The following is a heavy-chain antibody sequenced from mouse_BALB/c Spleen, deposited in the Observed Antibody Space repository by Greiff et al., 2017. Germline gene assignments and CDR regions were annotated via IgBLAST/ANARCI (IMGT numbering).Heavy chain of an antibody. CDR2: IHPSGSET. CDR3: ARRGATGGMDH. Sequence: QVQLQQPGAELVRPGASVKLSCKASGYSFTSYWMNWVKQRPGQGLEWIGMIHPSGSETRLNQKFKDKATLTVDKSSSTAYMQLSSPTSEDSAVYYWARRGATGGMDHWGEGTTGTVPS. D-gene: IGHD1-1*01. CDR1: GYSFTSYW. J-gene: IGHJ4*01. V-gene: IGHV1-61*01.